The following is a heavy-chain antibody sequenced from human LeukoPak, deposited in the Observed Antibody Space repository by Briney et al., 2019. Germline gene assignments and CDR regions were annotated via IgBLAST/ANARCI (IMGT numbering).Heavy chain of an antibody. CDR1: GGSITYY. CDR3: ARAQGTGLVDY. Sequence: SETLSLTCSVSGGSITYYRVWIRPPPGKGLEWIGSIYYSGSTYYNPSLKSRVTLSLDTSNKRFSLKLNSVTAADTAMYYCARAQGTGLVDYWGQGTPVTVSS. D-gene: IGHD1-1*01. J-gene: IGHJ4*02. CDR2: IYYSGST. V-gene: IGHV4-39*07.